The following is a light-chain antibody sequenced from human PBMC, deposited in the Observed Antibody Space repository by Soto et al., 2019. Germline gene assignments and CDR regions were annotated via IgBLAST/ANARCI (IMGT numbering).Light chain of an antibody. V-gene: IGKV3-20*01. J-gene: IGKJ1*01. CDR2: SAS. CDR1: QSVSSSY. CDR3: HQYGSSSWT. Sequence: EIVLTQSPATLSLSPGERATLSCRASQSVSSSYLAWYQQKPGQALRLLIYSASSRATGIPDRFSGSGSGTDFTLTISRLEPEDFAVYYCHQYGSSSWTFGQGTKVDIK.